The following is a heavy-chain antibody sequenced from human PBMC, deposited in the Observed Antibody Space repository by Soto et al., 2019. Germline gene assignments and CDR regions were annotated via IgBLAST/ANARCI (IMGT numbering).Heavy chain of an antibody. Sequence: GASVKVSCKASGYTFTGYAMHWVRQAPGQRLEWMGWINAGNGNTNYAQKLQGRVTMTTDTSTSTAYMELRSLRSDDTAVYCCARDWGTTVTDYYFDYWGQGTLVTVSS. D-gene: IGHD4-4*01. CDR1: GYTFTGYA. CDR2: INAGNGNT. V-gene: IGHV1-3*01. CDR3: ARDWGTTVTDYYFDY. J-gene: IGHJ4*02.